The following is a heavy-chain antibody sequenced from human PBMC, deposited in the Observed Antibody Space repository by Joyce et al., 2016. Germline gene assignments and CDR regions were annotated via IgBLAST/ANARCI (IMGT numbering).Heavy chain of an antibody. CDR2: TYRCAST. CDR3: ARRPGNSRFGLDV. J-gene: IGHJ6*02. CDR1: DFSSTYYY. D-gene: IGHD4-23*01. V-gene: IGHV3-53*01. Sequence: DEHLMESGGRLIQPGGSLTLSCEASDFSSTYYYMNWVRQAPGKGLEWVAVTYRCASTYYAHSVQGRFFISQDNAKNTVLLEMHNLRVDDTAVYYCARRPGNSRFGLDVWGRGTTVTVSS.